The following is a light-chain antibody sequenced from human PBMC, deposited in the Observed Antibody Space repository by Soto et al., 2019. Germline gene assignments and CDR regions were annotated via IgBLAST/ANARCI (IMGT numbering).Light chain of an antibody. CDR3: QHGDT. Sequence: DIQMTQSPSTLSASVGDRVTITCRASQSISSWLAWYQQKPGKAPKLLIYDASSLESGVPSRFSGSGSGTEFTLTISSLQPDDFATYYCQHGDTFGQGTKLEIK. CDR2: DAS. V-gene: IGKV1-5*01. J-gene: IGKJ2*01. CDR1: QSISSW.